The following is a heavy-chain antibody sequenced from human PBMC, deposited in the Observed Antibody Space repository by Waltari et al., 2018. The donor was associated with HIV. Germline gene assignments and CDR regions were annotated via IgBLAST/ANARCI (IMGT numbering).Heavy chain of an antibody. CDR2: SYPGDSDT. J-gene: IGHJ4*02. CDR3: ARLPGFGVGMIDY. D-gene: IGHD3-10*01. CDR1: GYSFTSYW. V-gene: IGHV5-51*01. Sequence: EVQLVQSGAEVKKPGESLKISCKGSGYSFTSYWIGWVRPMTGKGLGVMGISYPGDSDTSYSPYFQGQVTISDDRSISTAYLQWSSLKASDTAMYYCARLPGFGVGMIDYWGQGTLVTVSS.